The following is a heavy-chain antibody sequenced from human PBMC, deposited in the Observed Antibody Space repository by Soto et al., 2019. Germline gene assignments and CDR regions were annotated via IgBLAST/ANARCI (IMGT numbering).Heavy chain of an antibody. V-gene: IGHV1-69*02. J-gene: IGHJ5*02. Sequence: QVQLVQSGAEVKKPGSSVKVSCKASGGTFSSYTISWVRQAPGQGIEWMGRIIPNLGIANYAQKFQGRVTITADKSTSTAYMELSSLRSEDTDVYYCAYMYSSSSHWFDPRGQGTMVTVSS. CDR1: GGTFSSYT. CDR3: AYMYSSSSHWFDP. CDR2: IIPNLGIA. D-gene: IGHD6-6*01.